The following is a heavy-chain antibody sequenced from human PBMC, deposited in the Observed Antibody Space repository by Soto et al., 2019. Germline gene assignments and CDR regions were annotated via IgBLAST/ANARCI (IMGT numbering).Heavy chain of an antibody. J-gene: IGHJ4*02. V-gene: IGHV4-39*07. Sequence: PSETLSLTCTVSGGSISSSSYYWGWIRQPPGKGLEWIGCIYYSGSTYYNPSLKSRVTISVDTSKNQFSLKLSSVTAADTAVYYCARGGYYDSSGYYGYWGQGTLVTVSS. D-gene: IGHD3-22*01. CDR3: ARGGYYDSSGYYGY. CDR1: GGSISSSSYY. CDR2: IYYSGST.